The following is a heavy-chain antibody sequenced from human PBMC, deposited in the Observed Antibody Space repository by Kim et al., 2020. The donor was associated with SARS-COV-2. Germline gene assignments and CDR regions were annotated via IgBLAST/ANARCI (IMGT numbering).Heavy chain of an antibody. J-gene: IGHJ3*02. D-gene: IGHD6-13*01. CDR3: ARGYSSSWYWAFDI. V-gene: IGHV3-13*01. Sequence: YPGSVKGRFTISRENAKNSLYLQMNSLRAGDTAVYYCARGYSSSWYWAFDIWGQGTMVTDSS.